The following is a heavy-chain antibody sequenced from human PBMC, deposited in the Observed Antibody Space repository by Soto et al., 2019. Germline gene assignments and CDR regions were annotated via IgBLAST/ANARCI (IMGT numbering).Heavy chain of an antibody. V-gene: IGHV1-69*01. D-gene: IGHD6-6*01. CDR3: ARSIGSSSFYFDF. CDR2: FIPIFGTT. J-gene: IGHJ4*02. CDR1: AGSFNDYA. Sequence: QVQLVQSGAEVKKPGSSVKVSCRASAGSFNDYAISWVRQAPGEGLEWMGGFIPIFGTTNYAGKFQGRITITADGSTSTTSMELTSLRSEDTAVYYCARSIGSSSFYFDFWGQGTLVTVSS.